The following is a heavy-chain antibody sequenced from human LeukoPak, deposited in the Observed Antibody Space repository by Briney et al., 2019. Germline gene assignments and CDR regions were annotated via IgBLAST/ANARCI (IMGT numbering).Heavy chain of an antibody. CDR1: GFAFGSEA. D-gene: IGHD1-1*01. CDR3: AKVRSGSANWALRIFDN. J-gene: IGHJ4*02. CDR2: ISPGGGTT. V-gene: IGHV3-23*01. Sequence: GGSLRLSCAVSGFAFGSEAMSWVRQSPTRGLEWVASISPGGGTTYYADYVKGRFTISRDNSNNTLYVQMNRLRAEDTAVYYCAKVRSGSANWALRIFDNWGQGTLVTVSS.